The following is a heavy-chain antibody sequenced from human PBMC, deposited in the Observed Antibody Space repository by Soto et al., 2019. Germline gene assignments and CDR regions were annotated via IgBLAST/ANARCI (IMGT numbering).Heavy chain of an antibody. V-gene: IGHV1-46*01. Sequence: ASVKVSCKASGYTFTSYYMHWVRQAPGQGLEWKGKINPSGGSTSYAQKFQGRVTMTRDTSTSTVYMELSSLRSEDTAVYYCARATPSPTCSSTSCYFPRGYGMDVWGQGTTVTVSS. CDR1: GYTFTSYY. J-gene: IGHJ6*02. D-gene: IGHD2-2*01. CDR2: INPSGGST. CDR3: ARATPSPTCSSTSCYFPRGYGMDV.